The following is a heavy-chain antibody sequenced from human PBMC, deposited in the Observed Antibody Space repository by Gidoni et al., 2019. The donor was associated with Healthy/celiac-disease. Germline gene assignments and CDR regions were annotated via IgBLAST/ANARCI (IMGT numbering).Heavy chain of an antibody. D-gene: IGHD6-19*01. CDR2: IWYDGSNK. V-gene: IGHV3-33*08. J-gene: IGHJ6*02. CDR3: ARDPRGWYGLDYYYGMDV. CDR1: GFTFSSYG. Sequence: QVQLVESGGGVVQPGRSLRLSCSASGFTFSSYGLHWVRQAPGKGLEWVAVIWYDGSNKYYADSVKGRCTIARDNSKNTLYLQMNSLRAEDTAVYYWARDPRGWYGLDYYYGMDVWGQGTTVTVSS.